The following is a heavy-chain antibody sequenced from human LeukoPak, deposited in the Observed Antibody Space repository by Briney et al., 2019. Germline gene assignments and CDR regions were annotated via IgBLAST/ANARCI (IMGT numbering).Heavy chain of an antibody. D-gene: IGHD3-16*01. CDR2: IYYRGST. J-gene: IGHJ4*02. CDR3: ARGRQGDLDY. V-gene: IGHV4-59*01. CDR1: GGSISSYY. Sequence: PSETLSLTCAVSGGSISSYYWSWIRQPPGKGLEWIGYIYYRGSTNYNPSLKSRVTISVDTSKNQFSLKLSSVTAADTAVYYCARGRQGDLDYWGQGTLVTVSS.